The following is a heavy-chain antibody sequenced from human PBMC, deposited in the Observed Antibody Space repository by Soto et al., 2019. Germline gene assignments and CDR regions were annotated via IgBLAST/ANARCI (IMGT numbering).Heavy chain of an antibody. CDR3: ARGRYGDY. CDR1: CYTFTSYG. D-gene: IGHD1-1*01. CDR2: ISAHNGNT. J-gene: IGHJ4*02. V-gene: IGHV1-18*01. Sequence: QVPLVQSGAEVKKPGASVKVSCKASCYTFTSYGITWVRQAPGQGLEWMGWISAHNGNTDYAQKLQGRVIVTRDTSTSTAYMELRSLRSDDTAVYYCARGRYGDYWGQGALVTVSS.